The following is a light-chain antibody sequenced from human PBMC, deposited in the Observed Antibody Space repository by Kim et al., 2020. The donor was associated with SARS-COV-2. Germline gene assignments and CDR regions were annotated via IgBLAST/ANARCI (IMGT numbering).Light chain of an antibody. V-gene: IGKV3D-15*01. CDR3: QQYSHWPLT. CDR2: GVS. Sequence: EVVLTQSPATLSLSPGERATLACRASQSIISNYLSWYQHKPGQAPRLLIHGVSTRATGIPARCSGSGSGTEFTLTISSLQSEDFAVYYCQQYSHWPLTFGGGTKVDIK. CDR1: QSIISN. J-gene: IGKJ4*01.